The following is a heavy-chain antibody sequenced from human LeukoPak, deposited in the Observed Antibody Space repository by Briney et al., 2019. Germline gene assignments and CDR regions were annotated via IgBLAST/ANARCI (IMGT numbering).Heavy chain of an antibody. D-gene: IGHD3-22*01. CDR3: ARDRYDSSVYGAWYDY. Sequence: PSETLSLTCAVSGGSISSSSYYWVWIRQPPGKGLEWIGSIYYSGSTYYNPSRKSRVTISVDTTKNQFYLKLSSVTAAETAVYSCARDRYDSSVYGAWYDYWGQGTLVTVSS. J-gene: IGHJ4*02. CDR1: GGSISSSSYY. CDR2: IYYSGST. V-gene: IGHV4-39*07.